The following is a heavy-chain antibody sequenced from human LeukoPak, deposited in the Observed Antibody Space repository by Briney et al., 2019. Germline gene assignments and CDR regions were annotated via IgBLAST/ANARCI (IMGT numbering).Heavy chain of an antibody. CDR1: GFTFNNCA. CDR3: ARELRVGTTTGLDY. J-gene: IGHJ4*02. CDR2: IYSGGNT. D-gene: IGHD1-26*01. V-gene: IGHV3-23*03. Sequence: GGSLRLSCAASGFTFNNCAMTWVRQAPGKGLEWVSFIYSGGNTYYADSVKGRFTISRDNAKNSLYLQMNSLRAEDTALYYCARELRVGTTTGLDYWGQGTLVTVSS.